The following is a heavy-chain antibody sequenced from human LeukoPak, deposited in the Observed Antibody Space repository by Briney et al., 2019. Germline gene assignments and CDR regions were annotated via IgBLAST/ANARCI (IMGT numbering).Heavy chain of an antibody. CDR1: GSTFSTYA. D-gene: IGHD3-3*01. V-gene: IGHV3-23*01. CDR2: ISGSDGST. J-gene: IGHJ4*02. CDR3: AKDRGVGTTHDFWPEY. Sequence: GGSLRLSCAASGSTFSTYAMSWVRQAPGKGLEWVSGISGSDGSTCYADSVKGRFTISRDNSKKTLYLQMNSLRAEDTAVYYCAKDRGVGTTHDFWPEYWGQGTLVTVSS.